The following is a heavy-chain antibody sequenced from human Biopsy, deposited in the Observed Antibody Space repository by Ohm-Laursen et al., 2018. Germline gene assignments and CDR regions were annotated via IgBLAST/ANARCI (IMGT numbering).Heavy chain of an antibody. CDR1: GFTFNNYG. J-gene: IGHJ6*02. Sequence: SLRLSCTASGFTFNNYGMQWVRQAPGKGLVWVAFIFYDGSNTYYADSVKGRFTISRDNSRDTLYLQMSSLRAEDTAMYYCAKDRYNYTPIGGFSMDVWGQGTTVTVSS. D-gene: IGHD5-18*01. V-gene: IGHV3-30*18. CDR2: IFYDGSNT. CDR3: AKDRYNYTPIGGFSMDV.